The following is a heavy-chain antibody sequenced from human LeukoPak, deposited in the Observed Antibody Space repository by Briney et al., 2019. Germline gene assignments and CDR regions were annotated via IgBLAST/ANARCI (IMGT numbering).Heavy chain of an antibody. V-gene: IGHV4-34*01. Sequence: SETLSLTCAVYGVSFNDYYWAWIRQPPGQGLEWLGETSHSGSSTYNASLKSRVVISVDTSKSHFSLSLISVTAADTAVYYCAGIRRSYGDFVLPLDPWGQGTLVTVSS. CDR1: GVSFNDYY. CDR3: AGIRRSYGDFVLPLDP. D-gene: IGHD2-21*02. CDR2: TSHSGSS. J-gene: IGHJ5*02.